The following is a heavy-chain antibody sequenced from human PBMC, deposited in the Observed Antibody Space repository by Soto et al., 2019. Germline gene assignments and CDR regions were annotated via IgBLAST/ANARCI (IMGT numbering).Heavy chain of an antibody. CDR2: IYWDDDK. V-gene: IGHV2-5*02. J-gene: IGHJ1*01. CDR3: AHSWEQQGELTPSFQH. Sequence: SCPTLVNPTQTLTLTCTFSGFSLSTSGVGVGWIRQPPGKALEWLALIYWDDDKRYSPSLKSRLTITKDTSKNQVVLTMTNMDPVDTATYYCAHSWEQQGELTPSFQHWGQGTLVTVSS. D-gene: IGHD1-7*01. CDR1: GFSLSTSGVG.